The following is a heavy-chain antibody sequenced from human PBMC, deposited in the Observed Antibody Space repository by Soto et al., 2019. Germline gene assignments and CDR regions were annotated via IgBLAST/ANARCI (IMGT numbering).Heavy chain of an antibody. CDR3: TTDGGVSAYPLFWA. J-gene: IGHJ5*02. CDR1: GYTFTTYW. Sequence: GESLKISCKGSGYTFTTYWITWVRQTPGKGLEWMGRIDPGNSYTSYNPSFQGHVTLSADMSISTAYLQWSGLKASDTAVYHCTTDGGVSAYPLFWAWGQGTLVTVS. CDR2: IDPGNSYT. V-gene: IGHV5-10-1*01. D-gene: IGHD2-8*02.